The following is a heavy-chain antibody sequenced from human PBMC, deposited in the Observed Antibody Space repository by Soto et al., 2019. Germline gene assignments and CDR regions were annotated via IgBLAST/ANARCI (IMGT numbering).Heavy chain of an antibody. Sequence: EVQLVESGGGLIQPGGSLRLSCAASGYTFSSYWMHWVRQAPGKGLVWVSRINTDGSSTSYADTVEGRFTISRDNAKNTLGLRRNSLRAEDTAVYYCTRGLGGGSCWGQGTLVTVSS. V-gene: IGHV3-74*01. CDR3: TRGLGGGSC. D-gene: IGHD2-15*01. CDR1: GYTFSSYW. CDR2: INTDGSST. J-gene: IGHJ4*02.